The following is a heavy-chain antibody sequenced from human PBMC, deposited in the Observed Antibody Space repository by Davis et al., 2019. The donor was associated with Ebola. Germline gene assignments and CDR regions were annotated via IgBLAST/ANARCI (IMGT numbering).Heavy chain of an antibody. V-gene: IGHV4-59*01. CDR3: ARDNSSGWSHYFDY. CDR2: IYYSGST. Sequence: MPSETLSLTCTVSGGSISSYYWSWIRQPPGKGLEWIGYIYYSGSTNYNPSLKSRVTISVDTSENQFSLKLSSVTAADTAVYYCARDNSSGWSHYFDYWGQGTLVTVSS. D-gene: IGHD6-19*01. CDR1: GGSISSYY. J-gene: IGHJ4*02.